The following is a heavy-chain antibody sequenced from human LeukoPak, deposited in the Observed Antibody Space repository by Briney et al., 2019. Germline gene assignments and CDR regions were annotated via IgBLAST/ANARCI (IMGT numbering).Heavy chain of an antibody. V-gene: IGHV1-2*06. CDR1: GYTFTGYY. D-gene: IGHD6-13*01. Sequence: ASVKVSCKASGYTFTGYYMHGVRQAPGQGREWMGRINPNRGGTNYAQKFQGRVTMTRDTSTSTASMELSRLRSDDTAVYYCARGSSSWYSGYYYMDVWGKGTTVTVSS. J-gene: IGHJ6*03. CDR3: ARGSSSWYSGYYYMDV. CDR2: INPNRGGT.